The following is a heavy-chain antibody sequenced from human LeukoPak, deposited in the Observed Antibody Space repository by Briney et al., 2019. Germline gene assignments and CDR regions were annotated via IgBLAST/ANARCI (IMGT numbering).Heavy chain of an antibody. CDR1: GFTFSDYY. CDR3: AKSDYYDSSGYYKYYFDY. V-gene: IGHV3-11*01. CDR2: ISSSGSTI. Sequence: GGSLRLSCAASGFTFSDYYMSWIRQAPGKGLEWVSYISSSGSTIYYADSVKGRCTISRDNSKNTLYLQMNSLRAEDTAVYYCAKSDYYDSSGYYKYYFDYWGQGTLVTVSS. J-gene: IGHJ4*02. D-gene: IGHD3-22*01.